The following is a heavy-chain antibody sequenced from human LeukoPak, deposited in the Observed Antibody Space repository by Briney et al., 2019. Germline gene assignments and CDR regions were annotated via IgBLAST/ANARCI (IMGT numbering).Heavy chain of an antibody. CDR1: GGSFSGYY. V-gene: IGHV4-34*01. D-gene: IGHD3-10*01. Sequence: SETLSLTCAVYGGSFSGYYWSWIRQPPGKGLEWIGEINHSGSTNYNPSLKSRVTISVDTSKNQFSLKLSSVTAADTAVYYCASAPGGSGSYLHWFDPWGQGTLVTVFS. CDR2: INHSGST. J-gene: IGHJ5*02. CDR3: ASAPGGSGSYLHWFDP.